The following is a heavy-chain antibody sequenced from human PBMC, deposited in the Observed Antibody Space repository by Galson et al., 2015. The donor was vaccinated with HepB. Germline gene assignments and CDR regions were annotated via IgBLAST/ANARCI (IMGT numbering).Heavy chain of an antibody. CDR3: ASYPDRSDLNSYYFDY. V-gene: IGHV3-30-3*01. J-gene: IGHJ4*02. CDR2: ISYDGSNK. Sequence: SLRLSYAASGFTFSSYAMHWVRQAPGKGLEWVAVISYDGSNKYYADSVKGRFTISRDNSKNTLYLQMNSLRAEVTAVYYCASYPDRSDLNSYYFDYWGQGTLVTVSS. CDR1: GFTFSSYA. D-gene: IGHD3-3*01.